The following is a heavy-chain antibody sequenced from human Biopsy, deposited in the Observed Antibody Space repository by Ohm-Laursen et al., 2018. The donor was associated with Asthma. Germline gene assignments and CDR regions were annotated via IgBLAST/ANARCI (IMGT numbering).Heavy chain of an antibody. Sequence: VTLSLTCSFSGGSINSVHWSWIRQPPGKGREWIGLSSYSGFRKYNPSLKSRVTIAVDTSKSQLSLNLTSVIAADTAVYYCARDQGDSKFDYWGQGILVTVSS. D-gene: IGHD3-16*01. CDR2: SSYSGFR. CDR1: GGSINSVH. CDR3: ARDQGDSKFDY. V-gene: IGHV4-59*01. J-gene: IGHJ4*02.